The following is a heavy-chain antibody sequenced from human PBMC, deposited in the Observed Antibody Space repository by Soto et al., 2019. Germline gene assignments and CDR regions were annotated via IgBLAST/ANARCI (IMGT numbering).Heavy chain of an antibody. J-gene: IGHJ6*02. CDR2: ISSSGSTI. CDR1: GFTFSSYE. CDR3: ARGYCSGGSCYGDYYYYGMDV. Sequence: GSLRLSCAASGFTFSSYEMNWVRQAPGKGLEWVSYISSSGSTIYYADSVKGRFTISRDNAKNSLYLQMNSLRAEDTAVYYCARGYCSGGSCYGDYYYYGMDVWGQGTTVTVS. V-gene: IGHV3-48*03. D-gene: IGHD2-15*01.